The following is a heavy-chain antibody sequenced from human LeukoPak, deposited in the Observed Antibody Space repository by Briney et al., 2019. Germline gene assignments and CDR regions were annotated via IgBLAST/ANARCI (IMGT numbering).Heavy chain of an antibody. CDR2: ISSNSRTI. J-gene: IGHJ4*02. CDR1: GFTFSTYS. CDR3: AKRPEIVAAAGKGDY. V-gene: IGHV3-48*01. D-gene: IGHD6-13*01. Sequence: PGGSLRLSCAASGFTFSTYSMNWVRQAPGKGLEWVSYISSNSRTIFYAESVGGRFTISRDNAKNSLYLQMNSLRAEDTAVYYCAKRPEIVAAAGKGDYWGQGTLVTVSS.